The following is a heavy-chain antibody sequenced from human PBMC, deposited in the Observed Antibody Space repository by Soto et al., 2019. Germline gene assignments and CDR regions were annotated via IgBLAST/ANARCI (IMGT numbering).Heavy chain of an antibody. CDR2: IKSKTDGGTT. CDR1: GFTFSNAW. D-gene: IGHD3-10*01. V-gene: IGHV3-15*01. Sequence: GGSLRLSCAASGFTFSNAWMNWVRQAPGKGLEWVGRIKSKTDGGTTDYAAPVKGRFTISRDDSKNTLYLQMNSLKNEDTAVYYCTTAVLWFGELFDYWGQGTLVTVPS. CDR3: TTAVLWFGELFDY. J-gene: IGHJ4*02.